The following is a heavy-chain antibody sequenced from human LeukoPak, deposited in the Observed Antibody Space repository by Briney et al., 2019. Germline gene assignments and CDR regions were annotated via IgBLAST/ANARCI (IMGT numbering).Heavy chain of an antibody. J-gene: IGHJ4*02. D-gene: IGHD6-19*01. CDR3: ARFAVHRRLTVAGQFGLDY. CDR2: INTNTGNP. Sequence: ASVKVSCKASGYTFTSYAMNWVRQAPGQGLEWMGWINTNTGNPTYAQGFTGRFVFSLDTSVSTAYLQISSLRSEDTAVYYCARFAVHRRLTVAGQFGLDYWGQGTLVTVSS. CDR1: GYTFTSYA. V-gene: IGHV7-4-1*02.